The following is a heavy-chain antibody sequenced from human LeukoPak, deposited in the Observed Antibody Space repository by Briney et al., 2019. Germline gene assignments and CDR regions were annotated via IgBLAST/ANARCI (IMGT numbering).Heavy chain of an antibody. CDR3: ARGDYYDFWSGYPMDV. CDR1: GGTFSSSA. V-gene: IGHV1-69*05. CDR2: IIPIFGTA. J-gene: IGHJ6*03. D-gene: IGHD3-3*01. Sequence: SVKVSCKASGGTFSSSAISWLRQAPGQGLEWMGGIIPIFGTANYAQKFQGRVTITTDESTSTAYMELSSLRSEDTAVYYCARGDYYDFWSGYPMDVWGKGTTVTVSS.